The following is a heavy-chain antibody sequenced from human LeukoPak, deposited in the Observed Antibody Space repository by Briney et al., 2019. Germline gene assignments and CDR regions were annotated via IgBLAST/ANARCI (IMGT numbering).Heavy chain of an antibody. V-gene: IGHV3-30*04. CDR2: ISYDGSNK. J-gene: IGHJ4*02. CDR3: ARDPGLYCSGGSCYQTYFDY. Sequence: GGSLRLSCAASGFTFSSYAMHWVRQAPGKGLEWVAVISYDGSNKYYADSVKGRFTISRDNSKNTLYLQMNSLRAEDTAVYYCARDPGLYCSGGSCYQTYFDYWGQGTLVTVSS. CDR1: GFTFSSYA. D-gene: IGHD2-15*01.